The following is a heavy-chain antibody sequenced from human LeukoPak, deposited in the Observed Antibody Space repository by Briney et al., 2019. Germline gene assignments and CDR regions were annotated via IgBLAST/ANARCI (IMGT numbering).Heavy chain of an antibody. CDR1: GGSFSGYY. CDR3: ARGNFQQYYFDY. V-gene: IGHV4-34*01. D-gene: IGHD4-11*01. Sequence: PSETLSLTCAVYGGSFSGYYWSWIRQPPGKGLEWIGEINHSGSTNYNPSLKSRVTISVDTSKNQFSLKLSSVTAADTAVYYCARGNFQQYYFDYWGQGTLVTVSS. J-gene: IGHJ4*02. CDR2: INHSGST.